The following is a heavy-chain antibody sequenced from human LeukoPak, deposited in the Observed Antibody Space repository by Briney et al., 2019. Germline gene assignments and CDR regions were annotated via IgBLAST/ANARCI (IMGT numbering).Heavy chain of an antibody. D-gene: IGHD1-26*01. CDR1: GYTLTDLS. Sequence: ASVKVSCKVSGYTLTDLSMHWVRQAPGKGLEWMGGFDPEDGETIYAQKFQGRVTITADESTSTAYMELSSLRSEDTAVYYCAGSGSRDYYYYMDVWGKGTTVTVSS. J-gene: IGHJ6*03. CDR2: FDPEDGET. CDR3: AGSGSRDYYYYMDV. V-gene: IGHV1-24*01.